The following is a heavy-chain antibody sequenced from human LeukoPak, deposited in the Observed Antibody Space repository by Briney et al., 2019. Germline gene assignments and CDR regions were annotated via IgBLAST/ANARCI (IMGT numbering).Heavy chain of an antibody. CDR2: INHSGST. Sequence: SETLSLTCAVYGGSFSGYYWSWIRQPPGKGLEWIGEINHSGSTNYNPSLKSRVTISVDTSKSQFSLKLSSVTAADTAVYYCARASYAFDIWGQGTMVTVSS. D-gene: IGHD6-6*01. CDR1: GGSFSGYY. V-gene: IGHV4-34*01. J-gene: IGHJ3*02. CDR3: ARASYAFDI.